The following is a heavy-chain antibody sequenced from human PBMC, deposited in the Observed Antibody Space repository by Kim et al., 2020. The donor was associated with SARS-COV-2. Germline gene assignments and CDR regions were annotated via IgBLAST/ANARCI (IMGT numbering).Heavy chain of an antibody. J-gene: IGHJ3*01. D-gene: IGHD5-12*01. CDR3: AGYRDGYRG. CDR2: ITHGGGR. Sequence: SETLSLTCAVSGDSFTAYHWTWIRQSPAKGLEWIGDITHGGGRRFNPSLESRVTMSIDTSKNHFSLNLRSATAADMAVYFCAGYRDGYRGWGQGT. V-gene: IGHV4-34*10. CDR1: GDSFTAYH.